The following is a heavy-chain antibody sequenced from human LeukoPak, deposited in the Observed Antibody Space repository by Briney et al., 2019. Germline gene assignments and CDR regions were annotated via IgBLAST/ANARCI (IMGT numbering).Heavy chain of an antibody. CDR3: ARGTADDYGDYYFDY. J-gene: IGHJ4*02. CDR1: GFTVSSNY. Sequence: PGGSLRLSCAASGFTVSSNYMSWVRQAPGKGLEWVANIKQDGSEKYYVDSVKGRFTISRDNAKNSLYLQMNSLRAEDTAVYYCARGTADDYGDYYFDYWGQGTLVTVSS. CDR2: IKQDGSEK. D-gene: IGHD4-17*01. V-gene: IGHV3-7*01.